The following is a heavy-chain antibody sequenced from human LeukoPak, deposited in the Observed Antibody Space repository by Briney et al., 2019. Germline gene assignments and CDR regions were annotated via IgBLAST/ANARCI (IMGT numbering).Heavy chain of an antibody. CDR1: GYSFTGYY. CDR2: INPNSGGT. Sequence: ASVKVSCKASGYSFTGYYMHWVRQAPGEGLEWMGWINPNSGGTTYAQKFQGRVTMTRDTSISTVYMELGRLTSDDTAIYYCARAYQVLQGGDYWGQGTLVTVSS. D-gene: IGHD2-2*01. J-gene: IGHJ4*02. V-gene: IGHV1-2*02. CDR3: ARAYQVLQGGDY.